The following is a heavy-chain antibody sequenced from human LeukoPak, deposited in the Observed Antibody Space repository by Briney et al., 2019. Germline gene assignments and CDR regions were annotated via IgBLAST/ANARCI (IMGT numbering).Heavy chain of an antibody. D-gene: IGHD6-13*01. CDR2: IYYSGST. CDR3: ARAESIAAAPYL. Sequence: SETLSLTCIVSGGSMSRYYWSWIRQPPGKGLEWIGYIYYSGSTNYNPSLKSRVTISVDTSKNQFSLKLSSVTAADTAVYYCARAESIAAAPYLWGQGTLVTVSS. CDR1: GGSMSRYY. J-gene: IGHJ4*02. V-gene: IGHV4-59*01.